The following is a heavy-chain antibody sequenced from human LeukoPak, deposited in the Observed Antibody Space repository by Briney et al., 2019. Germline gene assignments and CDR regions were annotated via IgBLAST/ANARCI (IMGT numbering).Heavy chain of an antibody. J-gene: IGHJ6*02. CDR3: AKGGSTNFYYGDV. V-gene: IGHV4-59*01. CDR2: IYDSGST. Sequence: SETLSLTCSVSGGSMTNLYWTWIRQPPGKGLEWIGDIYDSGSTRYNTSLESRVTISVDTSKNQFSLKLSSVTAADTAVYHCAKGGSTNFYYGDVWGQGTTVTVSS. CDR1: GGSMTNLY. D-gene: IGHD2/OR15-2a*01.